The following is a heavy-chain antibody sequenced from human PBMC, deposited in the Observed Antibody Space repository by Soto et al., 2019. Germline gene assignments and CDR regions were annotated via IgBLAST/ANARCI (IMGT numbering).Heavy chain of an antibody. J-gene: IGHJ4*02. Sequence: SVKVSCKSSGGVFSSFGLSWVRQAPGQGLEWMGGIIPIFGSANYAQKFQGRVTITADDSTSTVYMELSSLRSEDTALYYCARGRANSAVITTFDYWGQGTLVTVSS. CDR1: GGVFSSFG. CDR2: IIPIFGSA. V-gene: IGHV1-69*13. D-gene: IGHD3-16*01. CDR3: ARGRANSAVITTFDY.